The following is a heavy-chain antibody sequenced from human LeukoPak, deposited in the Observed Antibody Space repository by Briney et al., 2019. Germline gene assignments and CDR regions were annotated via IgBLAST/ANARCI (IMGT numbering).Heavy chain of an antibody. CDR3: AKDAQRGFDYSNSLEK. D-gene: IGHD4-11*01. CDR2: IWNDASNQ. J-gene: IGHJ4*02. V-gene: IGHV3-33*06. CDR1: KFTFSHYG. Sequence: GRSLRLSCTASKFTFSHYGMHWVSQDPGNGMGWAAYIWNDASNQYYADSVKGRFTVCRNNSQNTLYLQMNSLRPEDTAVYYCAKDAQRGFDYSNSLEKWGQGTLVTVSS.